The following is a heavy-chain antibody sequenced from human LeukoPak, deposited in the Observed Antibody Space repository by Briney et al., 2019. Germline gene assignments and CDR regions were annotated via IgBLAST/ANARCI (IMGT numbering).Heavy chain of an antibody. Sequence: SQTLSLTCTVSGGSISSGDYYWSWIRQPPGKGLEWIGDIYYTGTTYYNPSLKSRVSMSVDRSKSQFSLRLSSVAAADTAVYYCARDSPVTPIYYYGLDVWGQGTTVTVSS. J-gene: IGHJ6*02. CDR3: ARDSPVTPIYYYGLDV. V-gene: IGHV4-30-4*01. D-gene: IGHD4-17*01. CDR1: GGSISSGDYY. CDR2: IYYTGTT.